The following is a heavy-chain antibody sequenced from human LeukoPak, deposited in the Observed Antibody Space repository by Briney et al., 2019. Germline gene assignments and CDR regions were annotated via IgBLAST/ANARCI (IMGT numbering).Heavy chain of an antibody. CDR2: IYTSGST. CDR3: ARVISDGYNYFSDY. Sequence: PSETLSLTCTVSGGSISSYYWSWIGQPAGKGLEWIGRIYTSGSTNYNPSLKSRVTMSVDTSKNQFSLKLSSVTAADTAVYYCARVISDGYNYFSDYWGQGTLVTVSS. J-gene: IGHJ4*02. V-gene: IGHV4-4*07. D-gene: IGHD5-24*01. CDR1: GGSISSYY.